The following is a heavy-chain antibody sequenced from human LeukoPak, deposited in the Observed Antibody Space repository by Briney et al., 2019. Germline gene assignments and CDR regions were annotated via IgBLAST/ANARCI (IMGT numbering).Heavy chain of an antibody. D-gene: IGHD5-18*01. CDR1: GYTFTGYY. CDR2: INPNSGGT. Sequence: ASVKVSCKASGYTFTGYYMHWVRQAPGQGFEWMGWINPNSGGTNYAQKFQGRVTMTRDTSISTAYMELSRLRSDDTAVYYCARAVGLRGPMDVWGQGTTVTVSS. J-gene: IGHJ6*02. CDR3: ARAVGLRGPMDV. V-gene: IGHV1-2*02.